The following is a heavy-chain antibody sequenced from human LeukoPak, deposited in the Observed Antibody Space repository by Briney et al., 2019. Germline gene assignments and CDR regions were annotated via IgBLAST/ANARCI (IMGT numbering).Heavy chain of an antibody. V-gene: IGHV3-23*01. J-gene: IGHJ3*02. CDR2: ISNSDNST. CDR3: ARDRGDFWSGYPNRGAFDI. CDR1: GFSFSIHD. D-gene: IGHD3-3*01. Sequence: GGSLRLSCAASGFSFSIHDMTWVRQAPGKGLEWVSTISNSDNSTYYADSVKGRFTFSRDNSKNTLYLQMNSLRAEDTALYYCARDRGDFWSGYPNRGAFDIWGQGTMVTVSS.